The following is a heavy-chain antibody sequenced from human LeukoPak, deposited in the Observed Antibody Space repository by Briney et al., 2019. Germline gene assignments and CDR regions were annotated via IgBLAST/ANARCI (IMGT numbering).Heavy chain of an antibody. V-gene: IGHV3-66*02. Sequence: RSLRLSCAASGFTVSSNYMSWVRQAPGKGLEWVSVIYSGGSTYYADSVKGRFTISRDNSKNTLYLQMNSLRAEDTAVYYCARETYSGSSGPFDYWGQGTLVTVSS. CDR2: IYSGGST. J-gene: IGHJ4*02. D-gene: IGHD1-26*01. CDR1: GFTVSSNY. CDR3: ARETYSGSSGPFDY.